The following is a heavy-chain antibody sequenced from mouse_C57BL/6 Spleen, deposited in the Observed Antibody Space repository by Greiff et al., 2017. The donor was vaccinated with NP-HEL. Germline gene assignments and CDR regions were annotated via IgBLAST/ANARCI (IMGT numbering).Heavy chain of an antibody. CDR3: ARITTVVGNWYFDV. V-gene: IGHV14-2*01. J-gene: IGHJ1*03. D-gene: IGHD1-1*01. CDR2: IDPEDGET. CDR1: GFNIKDYY. Sequence: EVQLQQSGAELVKPGASVKLSCTASGFNIKDYYMHWVKQRTEQGLEWIGRIDPEDGETKYAPKFQGKATITADTSSNTAYLQLSSLTSEDTAVYYCARITTVVGNWYFDVWGTGTTVTVSS.